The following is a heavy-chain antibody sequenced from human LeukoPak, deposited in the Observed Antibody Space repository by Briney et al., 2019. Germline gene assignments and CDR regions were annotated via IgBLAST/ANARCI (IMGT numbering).Heavy chain of an antibody. V-gene: IGHV3-21*04. Sequence: GGSLRLSCSASGFAFSSYTMNWVRQAPGKGLEWVALISSSSSYIYYADSVRGRFTISRDNAKTSLYLQMDSLRAEDTAVYYCARNRGWLQFDYWGQGTLVTVSS. J-gene: IGHJ4*02. CDR1: GFAFSSYT. D-gene: IGHD5-12*01. CDR3: ARNRGWLQFDY. CDR2: ISSSSSYI.